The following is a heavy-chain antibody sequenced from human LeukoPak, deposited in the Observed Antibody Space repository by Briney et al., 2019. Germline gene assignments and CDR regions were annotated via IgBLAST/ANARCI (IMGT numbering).Heavy chain of an antibody. Sequence: PGGSLRLSCAASGFTFSSYWMHWVRQLPGKGLVWVSRINTDGSITNYADSVKGRFTISRDNAKNSLYLQMNSLRAEDTAVYYCARASMVRGVITQFDYWGQGTLVTVSS. CDR2: INTDGSIT. D-gene: IGHD3-10*01. V-gene: IGHV3-74*01. CDR3: ARASMVRGVITQFDY. J-gene: IGHJ4*02. CDR1: GFTFSSYW.